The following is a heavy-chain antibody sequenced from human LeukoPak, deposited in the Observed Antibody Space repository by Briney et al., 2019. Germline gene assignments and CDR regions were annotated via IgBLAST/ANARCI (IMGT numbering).Heavy chain of an antibody. CDR1: GFTFSSYD. Sequence: GGSLRLSCAASGFTFSSYDMHWVRQAPGKGLEWVAVISYDGSNKYYADSVKGRFTISRDNSKNTLYLQMNSLRAEDTAVYYCAKPYENYCSSTSCYYFDYWGQGTLVTVSS. CDR3: AKPYENYCSSTSCYYFDY. J-gene: IGHJ4*02. D-gene: IGHD2-2*01. V-gene: IGHV3-30*18. CDR2: ISYDGSNK.